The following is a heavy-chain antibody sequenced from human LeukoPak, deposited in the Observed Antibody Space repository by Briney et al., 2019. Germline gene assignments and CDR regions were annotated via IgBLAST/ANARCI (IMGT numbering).Heavy chain of an antibody. CDR3: ASPGSYGSGSPFDY. CDR2: IIPIFGTA. CDR1: GGTFSSYA. Sequence: SVKLSCKASGGTFSSYAISWVRQAPGQGLEWMGGIIPIFGTANYAQKFQGRVTITTDESTSTAYMELSSLRSEDTAVYYCASPGSYGSGSPFDYWGQGTLVTVSS. V-gene: IGHV1-69*05. D-gene: IGHD3-10*01. J-gene: IGHJ4*02.